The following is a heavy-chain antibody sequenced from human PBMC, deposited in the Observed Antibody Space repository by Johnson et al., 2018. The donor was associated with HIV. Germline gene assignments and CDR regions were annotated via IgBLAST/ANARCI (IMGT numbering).Heavy chain of an antibody. V-gene: IGHV3-66*03. D-gene: IGHD6-19*01. CDR1: GFSVSSKY. J-gene: IGHJ3*02. CDR2: LYRSGST. CDR3: ARERVAVTGPTRAFDI. Sequence: MQLVESGGGLIQLGGSLRLSCAASGFSVSSKYMSWVRQAPGKGLEWVSALYRSGSTYYVDSVKGRFTISRDNSKNTLHLQMNSLRPEDTAVYYCARERVAVTGPTRAFDIWGQGTMVIVSS.